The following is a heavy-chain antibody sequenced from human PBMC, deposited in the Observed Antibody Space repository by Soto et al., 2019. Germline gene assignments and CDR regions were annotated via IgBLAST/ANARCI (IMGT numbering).Heavy chain of an antibody. V-gene: IGHV4-34*01. CDR3: AKGGRLRSPFGF. J-gene: IGHJ4*02. CDR1: GGSLTDNH. CDR2: IHHSGFT. Sequence: SETLSLTCAVYGGSLTDNHWSWIRQTPGKGLEWIGEIHHSGFTNYNPSLKSRVTISVDTSNNQFSLKLSSVTAADTAVYFCAKGGRLRSPFGFWGQGTPVTVSS. D-gene: IGHD4-17*01.